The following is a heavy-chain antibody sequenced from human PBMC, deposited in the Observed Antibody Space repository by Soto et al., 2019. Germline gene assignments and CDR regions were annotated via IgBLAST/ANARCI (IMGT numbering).Heavy chain of an antibody. Sequence: QVQLQESGPGLVKPSQTLSLTCTVSGGSISSGGYYWSWIRQHPGKGLEWIGYIYYSGSTYYNPSLKSRVTISVDTSKNQFSLKLSSVTAADTVVYYCARDSDYGDYSYGMDVWGQGTTVTVSS. D-gene: IGHD4-17*01. CDR2: IYYSGST. CDR3: ARDSDYGDYSYGMDV. V-gene: IGHV4-31*03. CDR1: GGSISSGGYY. J-gene: IGHJ6*02.